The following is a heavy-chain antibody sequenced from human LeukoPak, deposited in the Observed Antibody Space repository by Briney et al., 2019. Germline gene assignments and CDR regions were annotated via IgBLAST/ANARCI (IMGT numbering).Heavy chain of an antibody. Sequence: PSETLSLTCTVSGGSISSGSYYWGWVRQPPGKGLEWIGSIYCSGSTYYNPSLKSRVTISVDTSKNQFSLKLSSVTAADTAVYYCVRPTKSNYDSSGYSGNDAFDIWGQGTMVTVSS. CDR3: VRPTKSNYDSSGYSGNDAFDI. CDR2: IYCSGST. V-gene: IGHV4-39*01. J-gene: IGHJ3*02. D-gene: IGHD3-22*01. CDR1: GGSISSGSYY.